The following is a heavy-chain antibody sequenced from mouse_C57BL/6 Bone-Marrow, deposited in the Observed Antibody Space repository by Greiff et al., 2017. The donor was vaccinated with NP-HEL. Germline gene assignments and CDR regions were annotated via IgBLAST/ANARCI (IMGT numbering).Heavy chain of an antibody. CDR2: ISDGGSYT. V-gene: IGHV5-4*01. CDR3: AREDYYGSSPYWYFDV. D-gene: IGHD1-1*01. Sequence: EVQLVESGGGLVKPGGSLKLSCAASGFTFSNYAMSWVRQTPEKRLEWVATISDGGSYTYYPDNVKGRFTISRDNAKNNLYLQMSHLKSEDTAMYYCAREDYYGSSPYWYFDVWGTGTTVTVSS. J-gene: IGHJ1*03. CDR1: GFTFSNYA.